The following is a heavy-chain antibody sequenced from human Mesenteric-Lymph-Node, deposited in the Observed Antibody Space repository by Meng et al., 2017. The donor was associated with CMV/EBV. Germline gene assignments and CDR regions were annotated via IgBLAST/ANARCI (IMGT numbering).Heavy chain of an antibody. CDR3: ARPHYYGSGSSPWFDP. D-gene: IGHD3-10*01. V-gene: IGHV4-39*01. CDR2: IYYSGSI. J-gene: IGHJ5*02. CDR1: AGTISSSSYY. Sequence: QLQLQEAGPGLVKPSETRSRACTVSAGTISSSSYYWGWFRQPPGKGLEWIGSIYYSGSIYYNPSLKSRGTISVDTSKNQFSLKLSSVTAADTAVYYCARPHYYGSGSSPWFDPWGQGTLVTVSS.